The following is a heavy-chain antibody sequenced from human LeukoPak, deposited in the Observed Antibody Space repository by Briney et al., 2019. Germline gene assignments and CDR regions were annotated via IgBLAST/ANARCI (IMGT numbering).Heavy chain of an antibody. J-gene: IGHJ4*02. CDR1: GGTFSSYA. CDR3: AIGITMIIY. D-gene: IGHD3-22*01. Sequence: ASVKVSCKASGGTFSSYAISWVRRAPGQGLEWMGWISAYNGNTNYAQKLQGRVTMTTDTSTSTAYMELRSLRSDDTAVYYCAIGITMIIYWGQGTLVTVSS. CDR2: ISAYNGNT. V-gene: IGHV1-18*04.